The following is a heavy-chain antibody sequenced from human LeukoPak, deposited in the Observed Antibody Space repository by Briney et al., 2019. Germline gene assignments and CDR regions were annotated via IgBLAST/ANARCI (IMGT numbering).Heavy chain of an antibody. Sequence: GGSLRLSRAASGFTFSSYAMSWVRQAPGKGLEWVSAISGSGGSTYYADSVKGRFTISRDNSKNTLYLQMNSLRAEDTAVYYCAKGALLLWFGEIRSDYWGQGTLVTVSS. V-gene: IGHV3-23*01. CDR1: GFTFSSYA. J-gene: IGHJ4*02. D-gene: IGHD3-10*01. CDR2: ISGSGGST. CDR3: AKGALLLWFGEIRSDY.